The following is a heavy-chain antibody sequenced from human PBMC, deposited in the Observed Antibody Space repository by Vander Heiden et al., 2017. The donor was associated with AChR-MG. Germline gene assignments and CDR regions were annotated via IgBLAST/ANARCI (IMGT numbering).Heavy chain of an antibody. J-gene: IGHJ6*02. V-gene: IGHV4-30-4*01. CDR1: GGSISSGDYY. CDR2: IYYSGST. CDR3: ARELDLDV. D-gene: IGHD1-1*01. Sequence: QVQLQESGPGLVKPSQPLSLTCTVSGGSISSGDYYWSWTRQAPGKGLELIGYIYYSGSTYYHPSLKSRVTISVDTSKNQFSLKLSSVTAADTAVYYCARELDLDVWGQGTTVTVSS.